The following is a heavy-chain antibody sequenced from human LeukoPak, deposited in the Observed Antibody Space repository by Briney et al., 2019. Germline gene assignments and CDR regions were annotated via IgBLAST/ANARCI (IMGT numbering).Heavy chain of an antibody. CDR3: ARHRYYYDSSGYYYQP. J-gene: IGHJ5*02. CDR2: IYYSGST. Sequence: PSETLSLTCTVSGASISSYYWRWIRQPPGKGLEWIGYIYYSGSTNYNPSLKSRVTISVDTSKNQFSLRLSSVTAADTAVYYCARHRYYYDSSGYYYQPWGQGTLVTVSS. D-gene: IGHD3-22*01. V-gene: IGHV4-59*01. CDR1: GASISSYY.